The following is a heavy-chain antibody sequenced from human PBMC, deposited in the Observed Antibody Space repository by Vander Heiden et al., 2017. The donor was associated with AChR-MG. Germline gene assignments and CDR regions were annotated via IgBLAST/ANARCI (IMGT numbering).Heavy chain of an antibody. Sequence: EVKLLESGGGLVQSGGSLRLSCAASGFSVSSHHMIRVRPAPGKGLEWVALITTGGGSTYHADSVKGRFLISRDNSKNIVYLQMNNLRGEDTAMYYCAKEPPHFGDYLWQYDDWGQGTPVTVSS. J-gene: IGHJ4*02. D-gene: IGHD4-17*01. V-gene: IGHV3-23*01. CDR3: AKEPPHFGDYLWQYDD. CDR2: ITTGGGST. CDR1: GFSVSSHH.